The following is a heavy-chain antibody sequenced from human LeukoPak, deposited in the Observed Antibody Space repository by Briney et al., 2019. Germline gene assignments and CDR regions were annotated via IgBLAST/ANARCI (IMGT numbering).Heavy chain of an antibody. Sequence: GASVKVSCKASGGTFSSYAISWVRQAPGQGLEWMGWINPNSGGTNYAQKFQGRVTMTRDTSISTAYMELSRLRSDDTAVYYCARDPPLNWNPRWYFDYWGQGTLVTVSS. D-gene: IGHD1-20*01. V-gene: IGHV1-2*02. CDR1: GGTFSSYA. CDR3: ARDPPLNWNPRWYFDY. J-gene: IGHJ4*02. CDR2: INPNSGGT.